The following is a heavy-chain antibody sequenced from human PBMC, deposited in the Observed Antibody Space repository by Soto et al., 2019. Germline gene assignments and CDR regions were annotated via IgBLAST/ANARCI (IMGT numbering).Heavy chain of an antibody. V-gene: IGHV1-69*13. D-gene: IGHD2-15*01. CDR3: ARGPVVQGIYYYYYGMDV. J-gene: IGHJ6*02. Sequence: VASVKVSCKASGGTFSSYAISWVRQAPGQGLEWMGGIIPIFGTANYAQKFQGRVTITADESTSTAYMELSSLRSEDTAVYYCARGPVVQGIYYYYYGMDVWGQGTTVTVSS. CDR2: IIPIFGTA. CDR1: GGTFSSYA.